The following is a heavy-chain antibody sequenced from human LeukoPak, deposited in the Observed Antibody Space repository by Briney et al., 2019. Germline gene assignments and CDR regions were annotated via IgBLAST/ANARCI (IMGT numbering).Heavy chain of an antibody. CDR2: ISAYNGNT. CDR1: GYTFTGYG. D-gene: IGHD3-22*01. Sequence: ASVKVSCKASGYTFTGYGISWVRQAPGQGVEWMGWISAYNGNTNYAQKLKGRVTMTTDTSTSTAYMELRSLRSDDTAVDYCARDIPEYYYDSSGYYYFDYWGQGTLVTVSS. V-gene: IGHV1-18*01. CDR3: ARDIPEYYYDSSGYYYFDY. J-gene: IGHJ4*02.